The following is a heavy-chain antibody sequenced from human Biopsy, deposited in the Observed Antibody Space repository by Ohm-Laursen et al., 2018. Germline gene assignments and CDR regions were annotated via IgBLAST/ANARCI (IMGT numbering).Heavy chain of an antibody. V-gene: IGHV3-23*01. Sequence: SLRLSCAASGFTFISYAMTWFRQAPAKGLDWVSTISGNSDIIYDTDSVKGRFTISRDNSKNTLYLQMNSLRADDTAVYYCALAAAQTVTHFDYWGQGTLVTVSS. D-gene: IGHD4-17*01. CDR3: ALAAAQTVTHFDY. J-gene: IGHJ4*02. CDR2: ISGNSDII. CDR1: GFTFISYA.